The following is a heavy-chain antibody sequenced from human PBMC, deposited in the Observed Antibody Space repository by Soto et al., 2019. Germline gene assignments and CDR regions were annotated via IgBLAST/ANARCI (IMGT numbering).Heavy chain of an antibody. CDR3: AGEEGYWGRMDV. V-gene: IGHV3-21*01. D-gene: IGHD2-15*01. CDR1: GFIFSDFQ. J-gene: IGHJ6*02. CDR2: ITGTSAFT. Sequence: VQLVQSGGGPVKPGGSLRLSCAASGFIFSDFQINWVRQAPGRGLEWLSSITGTSAFTHYADSIEGRFTISRDNPNNLLFLQMNSLRDEDTAIYYCAGEEGYWGRMDVWGQGTTVTVSS.